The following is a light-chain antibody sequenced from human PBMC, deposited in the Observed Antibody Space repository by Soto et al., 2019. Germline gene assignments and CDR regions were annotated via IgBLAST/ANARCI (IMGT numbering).Light chain of an antibody. J-gene: IGKJ5*01. Sequence: DIQMTKSPSSLSASVGDRVTITCRASQDISNYLNWYQQRPGKAPKLLIYDASNLERGVPSRFSGTLSGTHFTFAITSLQPEDVATYYCQQSDSLPITFGQGTRLEI. CDR2: DAS. CDR1: QDISNY. CDR3: QQSDSLPIT. V-gene: IGKV1-33*01.